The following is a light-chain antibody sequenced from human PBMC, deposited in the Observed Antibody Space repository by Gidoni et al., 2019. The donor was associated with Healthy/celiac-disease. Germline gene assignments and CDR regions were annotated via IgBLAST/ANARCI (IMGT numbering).Light chain of an antibody. J-gene: IGKJ1*01. V-gene: IGKV3-11*01. Sequence: EVVLIQSPATLSLSPGDRATLSCRASQSVSSYLAWYQQKPGQAPRHLIYDASNRATGIPARFSGSGSGTDFTLNISSLEPEDFAVYYCQQRSNWPPWTFGQGTKVEIK. CDR2: DAS. CDR1: QSVSSY. CDR3: QQRSNWPPWT.